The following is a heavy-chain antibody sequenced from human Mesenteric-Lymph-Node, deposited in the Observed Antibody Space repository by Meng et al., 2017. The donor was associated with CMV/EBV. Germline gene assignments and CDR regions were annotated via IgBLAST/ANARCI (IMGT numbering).Heavy chain of an antibody. CDR3: AKVDSGSWYRGFFDY. D-gene: IGHD6-13*01. J-gene: IGHJ4*02. CDR2: ISYDGSDE. V-gene: IGHV3-30-3*01. Sequence: GESLKISCAASGFTFRSYAMHWVRQAPGKGLEWVALISYDGSDEYYVDSVKGRFTISRDNSKNTLYLQMNRLRAEDTAVYYCAKVDSGSWYRGFFDYWGQGTLVTVSS. CDR1: GFTFRSYA.